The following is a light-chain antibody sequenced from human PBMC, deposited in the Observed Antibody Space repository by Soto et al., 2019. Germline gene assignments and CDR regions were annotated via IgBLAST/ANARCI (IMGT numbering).Light chain of an antibody. CDR2: DAS. V-gene: IGKV1-5*01. J-gene: IGKJ1*01. CDR1: QSISSW. CDR3: QQYNSYPWT. Sequence: DIQMTQSPSTLSASVGDRVTITCRASQSISSWLAWYQQKPGKAPKLLIYDASSLESGVPSRFSGSGSGTEFTLTISGLQPDDFASYYCQQYNSYPWTFGQGSKV.